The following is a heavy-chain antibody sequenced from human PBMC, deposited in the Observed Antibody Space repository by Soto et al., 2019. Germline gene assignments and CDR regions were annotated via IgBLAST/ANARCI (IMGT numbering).Heavy chain of an antibody. CDR2: IYYSGST. CDR3: ARVANYYGSGRPAFDI. V-gene: IGHV4-31*03. D-gene: IGHD3-10*01. J-gene: IGHJ3*02. CDR1: GGSISSGGYY. Sequence: PSETLSLTCTVSGGSISSGGYYWSWIRQHPGKGLEWIGYIYYSGSTYYNPSLKSRVTISVDTSKNQFSLKLSSVTAADTAVYYCARVANYYGSGRPAFDIWGQGTTVTVSS.